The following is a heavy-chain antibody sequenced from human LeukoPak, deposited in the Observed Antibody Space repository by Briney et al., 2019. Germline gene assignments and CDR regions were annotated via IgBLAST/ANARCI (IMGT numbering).Heavy chain of an antibody. D-gene: IGHD4-23*01. J-gene: IGHJ4*02. CDR2: INPNSGGT. CDR1: GCSFTGYY. CDR3: ARDYGGNGGSDY. Sequence: ASVKVSCKASGCSFTGYYMHWVRQAPGQGLEWMGWINPNSGGTSNAQKSQGRVTMTSDTSISTAYMELISLRSDDTAVYYCARDYGGNGGSDYWGQGTLVTVSS. V-gene: IGHV1-2*02.